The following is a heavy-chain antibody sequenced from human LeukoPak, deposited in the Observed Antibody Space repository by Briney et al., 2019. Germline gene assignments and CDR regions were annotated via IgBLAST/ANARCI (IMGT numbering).Heavy chain of an antibody. CDR1: GGSFSGYY. J-gene: IGHJ6*02. V-gene: IGHV4-34*01. D-gene: IGHD3-3*01. Sequence: SETLSLTCAVYGGSFSGYYWSWIRQPPGKGLEWIGEINHSGSTNYNPSLKSRVTISVDTSKNQFSLKLSSVTAADTAVYYCATGFRSGYFYYYYGMDVWGQGTTVTVSS. CDR3: ATGFRSGYFYYYYGMDV. CDR2: INHSGST.